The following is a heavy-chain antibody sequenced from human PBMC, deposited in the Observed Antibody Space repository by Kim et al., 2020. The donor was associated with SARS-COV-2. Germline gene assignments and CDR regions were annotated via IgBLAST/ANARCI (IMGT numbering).Heavy chain of an antibody. D-gene: IGHD2-8*02. CDR3: AASIVLQVYSIEA. Sequence: ASVKVSCKASSLSGYSFHWVRQAPGQGLEWMGRINPNSGGTNYAQTFQGRVTMTRDTSISTLYMELSSLRHDDTAVYYCAASIVLQVYSIEAWGQGTPLAVSS. J-gene: IGHJ5*02. CDR1: SLSGYS. CDR2: INPNSGGT. V-gene: IGHV1-2*06.